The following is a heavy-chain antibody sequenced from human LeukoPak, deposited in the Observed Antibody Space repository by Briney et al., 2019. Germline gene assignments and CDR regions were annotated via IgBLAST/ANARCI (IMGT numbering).Heavy chain of an antibody. Sequence: SETLSLTCAVHGGSFSGYYWSWIRQPPGKGLEWIGEINHSGSTNYNPSLKSRVTISVDTSKNQFSLKLSSVTAADTAVYYCVGYYDSSGYYDWGQGTLVTVSS. CDR3: VGYYDSSGYYD. J-gene: IGHJ4*02. CDR1: GGSFSGYY. V-gene: IGHV4-34*01. CDR2: INHSGST. D-gene: IGHD3-22*01.